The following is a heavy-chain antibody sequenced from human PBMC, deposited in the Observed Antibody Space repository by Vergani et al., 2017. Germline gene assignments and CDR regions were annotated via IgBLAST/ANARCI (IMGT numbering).Heavy chain of an antibody. CDR2: IYPGDSEV. V-gene: IGHV5-51*01. CDR3: ASGGHGSENGGALQL. Sequence: EKQLVQSCSETKKPGESLKISCQAFGYIFSNFWIGWVRQRPGRGLEWMGIIYPGDSEVKSNPTFRGQVIFSVDTSVNTAYLQWRSLQASDTATYFCASGGHGSENGGALQLWGQGTNITVSS. D-gene: IGHD3-10*01. CDR1: GYIFSNFW. J-gene: IGHJ3*01.